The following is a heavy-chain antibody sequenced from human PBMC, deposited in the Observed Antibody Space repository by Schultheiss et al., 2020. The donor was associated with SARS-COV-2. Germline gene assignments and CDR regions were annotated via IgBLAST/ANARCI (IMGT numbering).Heavy chain of an antibody. Sequence: SGPTLVKPTQTLTLTCTFSGFSLSTSGMCVSWIRQPPGKALEWLALIDWDDDKYYSTSLKTRLTISKDTSKNQVVLIMTNMDPMDTATYYCAHRRSTVPDWNGGDFDYWSQGTLVTVSS. D-gene: IGHD1-1*01. CDR3: AHRRSTVPDWNGGDFDY. J-gene: IGHJ4*02. CDR1: GFSLSTSGMC. V-gene: IGHV2-70*12. CDR2: IDWDDDK.